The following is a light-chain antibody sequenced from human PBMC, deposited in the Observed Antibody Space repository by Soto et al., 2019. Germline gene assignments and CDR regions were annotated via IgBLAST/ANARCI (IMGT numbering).Light chain of an antibody. CDR2: DDS. CDR1: GIGNKS. CDR3: QVWDTGSDHWV. J-gene: IGLJ3*02. Sequence: SYELTQPPSVSVAPGLRASITSGGNGIGNKSVHWYQQKPGQAPVLVVYDDSDRPSGIPERFSGSNSGSTATLTISRVEVGDEADYFCQVWDTGSDHWVFGGGTKVTVL. V-gene: IGLV3-21*02.